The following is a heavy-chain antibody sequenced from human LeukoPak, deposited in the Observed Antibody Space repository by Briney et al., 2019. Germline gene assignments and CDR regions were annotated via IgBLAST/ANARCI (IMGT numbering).Heavy chain of an antibody. V-gene: IGHV3-30*18. Sequence: GGSLRLSCAASGFTFSSYGMHWVRQAPGKGLDWVAVISYVGSNKYYADSVKGRFTISRDNSMNTLYLQMNSLRAEDTAVYYCAKVLTQANDGDYWGQGTLVSVSS. D-gene: IGHD2-8*01. CDR3: AKVLTQANDGDY. CDR2: ISYVGSNK. J-gene: IGHJ4*02. CDR1: GFTFSSYG.